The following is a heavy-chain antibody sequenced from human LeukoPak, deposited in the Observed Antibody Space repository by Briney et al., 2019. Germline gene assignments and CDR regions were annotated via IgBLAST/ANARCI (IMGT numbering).Heavy chain of an antibody. J-gene: IGHJ4*02. V-gene: IGHV1-69*13. Sequence: SVKVSCKASGGTFSSYAISWVRQAPGQGLEWMGGIIPIFGTANYAQKFQGRVTITADESTSTAYMELSSLRSEDTAVYYCARGIYYYDSRLPYFDYWGQGTLVTVSS. CDR1: GGTFSSYA. CDR2: IIPIFGTA. D-gene: IGHD3-22*01. CDR3: ARGIYYYDSRLPYFDY.